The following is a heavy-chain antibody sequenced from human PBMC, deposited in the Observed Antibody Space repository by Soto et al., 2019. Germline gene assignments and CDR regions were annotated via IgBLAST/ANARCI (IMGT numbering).Heavy chain of an antibody. D-gene: IGHD6-6*01. CDR1: AYSFIAYY. J-gene: IGHJ4*02. CDR2: INPNSGVT. Sequence: QVQLVQSGAEVKKPGASVKVSCKASAYSFIAYYMNWVRQAPGQGPEWMGWINPNSGVTSYPQRFQGRVTMTGDTSISTVYMELSGLRSDDTAVYYCARSASSIAARRQFDYWGQGTLITFSS. CDR3: ARSASSIAARRQFDY. V-gene: IGHV1-2*02.